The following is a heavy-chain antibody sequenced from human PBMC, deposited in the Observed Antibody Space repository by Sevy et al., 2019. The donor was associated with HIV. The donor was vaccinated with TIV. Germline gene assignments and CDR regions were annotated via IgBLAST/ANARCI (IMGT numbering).Heavy chain of an antibody. CDR2: ISGSGGTT. D-gene: IGHD3-10*01. CDR1: GFTFSSYV. V-gene: IGHV3-23*01. CDR3: AKDRGTRGVNYYYYGMDV. J-gene: IGHJ6*02. Sequence: GESLKISCAASGFTFSSYVMSWVRQAPGKGLEWVSGISGSGGTTYYADSVKGRFTISRDNSRNTLYLQMNSLRAEDTAVYYCAKDRGTRGVNYYYYGMDVWGQGTTVTVSS.